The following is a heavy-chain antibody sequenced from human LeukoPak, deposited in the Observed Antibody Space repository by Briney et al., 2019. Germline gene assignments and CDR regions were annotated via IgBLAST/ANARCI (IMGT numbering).Heavy chain of an antibody. V-gene: IGHV4-61*05. CDR3: ARLRYGSSGAFDF. D-gene: IGHD6-25*01. J-gene: IGHJ3*01. Sequence: PSETLSLTCTVSGDSISSITYYWTWIRQPPGKGLEWIGYIYSSGTTNYNPSLNSRVTISLDTSKSQFSLRLTSVTAADTAVYFCARLRYGSSGAFDFWGQGKVVTVSS. CDR2: IYSSGTT. CDR1: GDSISSITYY.